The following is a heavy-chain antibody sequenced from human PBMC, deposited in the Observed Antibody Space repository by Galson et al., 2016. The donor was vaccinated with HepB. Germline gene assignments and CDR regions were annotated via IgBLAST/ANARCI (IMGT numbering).Heavy chain of an antibody. CDR1: GDTFTGYY. D-gene: IGHD4-17*01. CDR2: INPKSGAT. Sequence: SVKASCKASGDTFTGYYLHWVRQAPGQGLEWMGWINPKSGATKYVQKFQGRVTISRDASITTAYMEMSRLGSDDTAIYYCAIRSYGDFDDAFEIWGRGTMVTVSS. CDR3: AIRSYGDFDDAFEI. J-gene: IGHJ3*02. V-gene: IGHV1-2*02.